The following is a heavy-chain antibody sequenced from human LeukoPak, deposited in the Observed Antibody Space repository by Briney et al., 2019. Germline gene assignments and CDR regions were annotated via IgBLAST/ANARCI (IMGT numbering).Heavy chain of an antibody. CDR3: AKYLWGIAVAGTIDY. D-gene: IGHD6-13*01. CDR1: GFTFSSYA. CDR2: FSGSGGSK. J-gene: IGHJ4*02. V-gene: IGHV3-23*01. Sequence: QPGGPLRLSCAASGFTFSSYALNWVRQAPGKGLKWVPSFSGSGGSKYSANSVKGRFTSSRDNSKNTLYLQMNSLRAEDTAVYYCAKYLWGIAVAGTIDYWGQGTLVTVSS.